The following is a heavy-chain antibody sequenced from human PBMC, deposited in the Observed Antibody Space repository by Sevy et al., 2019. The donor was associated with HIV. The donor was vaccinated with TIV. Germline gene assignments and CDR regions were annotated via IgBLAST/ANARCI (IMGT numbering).Heavy chain of an antibody. Sequence: ASVKVSCKASGYTFTGYYMHWVRQAPGQGLEWMGWINPNNGGTNYAQKFQGRVTMTRDTSISTAYMELSRLRSDDTAVYYCARGYWRVFYYFDYWGQGTLVTVSS. V-gene: IGHV1-2*02. J-gene: IGHJ4*02. CDR2: INPNNGGT. CDR1: GYTFTGYY. D-gene: IGHD1-1*01. CDR3: ARGYWRVFYYFDY.